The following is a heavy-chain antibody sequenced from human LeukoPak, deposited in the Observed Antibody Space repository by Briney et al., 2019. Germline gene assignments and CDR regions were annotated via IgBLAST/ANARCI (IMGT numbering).Heavy chain of an antibody. V-gene: IGHV3-48*01. D-gene: IGHD2-2*01. CDR2: ISGSSSAK. CDR1: GFSFSSFS. J-gene: IGHJ4*02. CDR3: ANHLACGSTSCPPFDD. Sequence: PGGSLRLSCVGSGFSFSSFSMNWVRQAPGKGLEWVSYISGSSSAKFYADSVKGRFTISRDNAKTSLYLQLNSLRAEDTAVYYCANHLACGSTSCPPFDDWGQGTLVTVSS.